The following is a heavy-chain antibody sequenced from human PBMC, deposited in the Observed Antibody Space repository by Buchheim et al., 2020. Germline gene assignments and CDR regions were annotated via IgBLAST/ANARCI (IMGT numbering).Heavy chain of an antibody. CDR3: ARGIQLWLVEN. J-gene: IGHJ4*02. Sequence: QVQLVESGGGVVQPGRSLRLSCAASGFTFSSYAMHWVRQAPGKGLEWVAVISYDGSNKYYADSVKGRFTISRDNSKNTLYLQMNSLRAEDTAVYYCARGIQLWLVENWGQGTL. V-gene: IGHV3-30-3*01. CDR1: GFTFSSYA. CDR2: ISYDGSNK. D-gene: IGHD5-18*01.